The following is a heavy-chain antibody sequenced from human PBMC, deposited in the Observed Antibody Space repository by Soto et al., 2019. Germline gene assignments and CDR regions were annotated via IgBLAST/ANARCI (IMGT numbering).Heavy chain of an antibody. J-gene: IGHJ4*02. D-gene: IGHD3-3*01. CDR1: GFSLSTRAVG. V-gene: IGHV2-5*02. CDR3: ARNKGARFLDRDQAFDY. CDR2: IYWDDSE. Sequence: SGPTLVNPTQPLTLTCTFCGFSLSTRAVGVGWIRQPPGKALEWLALIYWDDSERYSPSLKSRLTITKDTSKNQVVLTMTNLDPVDTATYYCARNKGARFLDRDQAFDYWGPGTLVTVSS.